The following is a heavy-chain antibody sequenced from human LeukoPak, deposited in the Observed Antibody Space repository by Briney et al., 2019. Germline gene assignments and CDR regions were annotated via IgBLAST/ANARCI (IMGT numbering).Heavy chain of an antibody. CDR1: GGTFSSYA. Sequence: SVKVSCKASGGTFSSYAISWVRQAPGQGLEWMGRIIPILGIANYAQKFQGRVTITADKSTSTAYMELSSLRSEDTAVYYCARTVLYDSSGYYDYWGQGTLVTVSS. V-gene: IGHV1-69*04. CDR2: IIPILGIA. J-gene: IGHJ4*02. CDR3: ARTVLYDSSGYYDY. D-gene: IGHD3-22*01.